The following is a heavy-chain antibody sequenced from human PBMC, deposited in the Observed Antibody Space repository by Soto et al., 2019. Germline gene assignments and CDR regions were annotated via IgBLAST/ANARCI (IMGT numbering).Heavy chain of an antibody. D-gene: IGHD6-13*01. Sequence: QLQLQESGPGLVKPSETLSLTCTVSGGSISSSSYYWGWIRQPPGKGVEWIGSIYYSGSTYYNPSLKSRVTISVDTSKNQFSLKLSSVTAADTAVYYCARHRQEQQLVLYYFDYWGQGTLVTVSS. CDR1: GGSISSSSYY. CDR2: IYYSGST. J-gene: IGHJ4*02. CDR3: ARHRQEQQLVLYYFDY. V-gene: IGHV4-39*01.